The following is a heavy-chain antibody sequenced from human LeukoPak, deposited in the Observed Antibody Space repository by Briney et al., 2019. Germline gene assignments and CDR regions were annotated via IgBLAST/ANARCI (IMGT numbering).Heavy chain of an antibody. CDR1: GYSFTGYY. CDR3: TRDPITVAGAGGFDI. CDR2: IDPNGGGT. Sequence: ASVKVSCKASGYSFTGYYTHWVRQAPGQGLEWMGWIDPNGGGTNYAQKFQGRVTMTSATSIRTAYMELSGLTSDDTAVYYCTRDPITVAGAGGFDIWGQGTMVTVSS. V-gene: IGHV1-2*02. D-gene: IGHD6-19*01. J-gene: IGHJ3*02.